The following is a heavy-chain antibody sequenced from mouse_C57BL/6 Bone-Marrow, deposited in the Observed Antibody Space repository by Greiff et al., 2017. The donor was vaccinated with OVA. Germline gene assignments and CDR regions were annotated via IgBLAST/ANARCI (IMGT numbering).Heavy chain of an antibody. CDR2: IYPGSGST. Sequence: QVQLQQPGAELVKPGASVKMSCKASGYTFTSYWITWVKQRPGQGLEWIGDIYPGSGSTNYNEKFKNKATLTADTSSSTAYMQLSSLTSEDSAVYYCAREGDIYYDYDWFAYWGQGTLVTVSA. CDR3: AREGDIYYDYDWFAY. CDR1: GYTFTSYW. J-gene: IGHJ3*01. V-gene: IGHV1-55*01. D-gene: IGHD2-4*01.